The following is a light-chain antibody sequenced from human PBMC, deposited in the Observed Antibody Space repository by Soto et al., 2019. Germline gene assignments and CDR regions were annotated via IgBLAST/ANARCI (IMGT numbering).Light chain of an antibody. J-gene: IGLJ2*01. CDR2: LNSDGSH. V-gene: IGLV4-69*01. Sequence: QPVLTQSPSASASLGASVKLTCTLSSGHSSYAIAWHQQQPEKGPRYLIKLNSDGSHSKGDGIPDRFSGSSSGAERYLTISSLQSDDEADSYGQTWGTGIQTVFGGGTKLTVL. CDR3: QTWGTGIQTV. CDR1: SGHSSYA.